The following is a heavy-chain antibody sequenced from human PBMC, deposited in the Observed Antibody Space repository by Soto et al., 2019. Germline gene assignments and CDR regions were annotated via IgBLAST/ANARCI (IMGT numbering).Heavy chain of an antibody. CDR3: ARGLAFIRLLDY. J-gene: IGHJ4*02. Sequence: SETLSLTCTVPGGSVSSGSYYWSWIRQPPGKGLEWIGYIYYSGSTNYNPPLKSRVTISVDTSKNQFSLKLSSVTAADTAVYYCARGLAFIRLLDYWGQGTLVTVSS. D-gene: IGHD2-15*01. V-gene: IGHV4-61*01. CDR2: IYYSGST. CDR1: GGSVSSGSYY.